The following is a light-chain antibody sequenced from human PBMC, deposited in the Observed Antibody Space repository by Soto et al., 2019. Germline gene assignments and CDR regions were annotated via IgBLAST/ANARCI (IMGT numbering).Light chain of an antibody. CDR3: QQRTST. CDR1: QSVDSF. Sequence: IVPTQSPGTLSFSPGERATLSCRASQSVDSFLAWYPQKPGQAPMLLISDASYRATGIPTGFTGSGSGTDFTLTIHGLDPEDFSVYYCQQRTSTFGRGTRLEI. V-gene: IGKV3-11*01. CDR2: DAS. J-gene: IGKJ5*01.